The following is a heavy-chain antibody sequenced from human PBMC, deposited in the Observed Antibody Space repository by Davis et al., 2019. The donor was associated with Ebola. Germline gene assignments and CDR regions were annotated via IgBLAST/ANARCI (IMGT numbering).Heavy chain of an antibody. CDR2: IYTGDSDT. D-gene: IGHD3-16*01. CDR1: RYIFTSYW. Sequence: GESLKISCKASRYIFTSYWIGWVRQLPGKGLEWMGIIYTGDSDTRYSPSFRGQVTISADKSITTAYLQWSSLKASDTAMYYCARHDGSPYGGSWGQGTLVTVSS. J-gene: IGHJ5*02. V-gene: IGHV5-51*01. CDR3: ARHDGSPYGGS.